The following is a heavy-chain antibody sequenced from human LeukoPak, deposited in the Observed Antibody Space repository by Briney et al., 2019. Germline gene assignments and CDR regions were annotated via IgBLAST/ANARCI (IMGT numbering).Heavy chain of an antibody. J-gene: IGHJ4*02. Sequence: ASVKVSCKASGYTFASYYMHWVRQAPGQGLEWMGIINPSGGSTSYAQKFQGRVTMTRDTSTSRVYMELYSLRSEDTAVYYCARVSYSSSSGGANYFDYWGQGTLVTVPS. V-gene: IGHV1-46*01. D-gene: IGHD6-6*01. CDR3: ARVSYSSSSGGANYFDY. CDR2: INPSGGST. CDR1: GYTFASYY.